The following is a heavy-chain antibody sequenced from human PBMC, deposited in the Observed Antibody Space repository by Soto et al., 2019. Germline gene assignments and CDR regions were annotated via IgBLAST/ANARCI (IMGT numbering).Heavy chain of an antibody. J-gene: IGHJ6*02. CDR3: ARDSKVVAATFGMDV. V-gene: IGHV1-18*01. Sequence: ASVKVSCKASGYTFTSYGISWVRQAPGQGLEWMGWISAYNGNTNYAQKLQGRVAMTTDTSTSTAYMELRSLRSDDTAVYYCARDSKVVAATFGMDVWGQGTTVTVSS. D-gene: IGHD2-15*01. CDR2: ISAYNGNT. CDR1: GYTFTSYG.